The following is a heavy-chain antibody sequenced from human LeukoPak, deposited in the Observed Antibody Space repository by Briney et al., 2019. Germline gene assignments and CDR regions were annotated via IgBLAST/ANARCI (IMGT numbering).Heavy chain of an antibody. J-gene: IGHJ4*02. V-gene: IGHV4-34*01. CDR3: ARVGDRSSGWYSYLDY. Sequence: PSETLSLTCAVYGGSFSGYYWSWIRQPPGKGLEWIGEINHSGSTNYNPSLKSRVTISVDTSKNQFSLKLSSVTAADTAVYYCARVGDRSSGWYSYLDYWGQGTLVTVSS. CDR1: GGSFSGYY. D-gene: IGHD6-19*01. CDR2: INHSGST.